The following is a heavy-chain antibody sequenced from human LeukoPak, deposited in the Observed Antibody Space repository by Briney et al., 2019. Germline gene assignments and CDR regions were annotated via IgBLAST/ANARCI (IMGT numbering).Heavy chain of an antibody. Sequence: SGGSLRLSCAASGFTLSNYAMNWVRQAPGKGLEWVSAINDAGGSTYYADSVKGRFTISRDNSKNTLYLQINSMRAEDTAVYYCARPPTVTTWVFDYWGQGTLVTVSS. CDR3: ARPPTVTTWVFDY. CDR2: INDAGGST. V-gene: IGHV3-23*01. D-gene: IGHD4-17*01. J-gene: IGHJ4*02. CDR1: GFTLSNYA.